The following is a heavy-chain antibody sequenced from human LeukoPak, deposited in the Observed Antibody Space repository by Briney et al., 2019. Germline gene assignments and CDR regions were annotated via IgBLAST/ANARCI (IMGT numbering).Heavy chain of an antibody. J-gene: IGHJ4*02. CDR3: AIATAGTNYYFDY. D-gene: IGHD6-13*01. CDR2: IYSGGST. V-gene: IGHV3-66*01. Sequence: GGSLRLSCAGSGFAVSSNYMSWVRQAPGKGLEWVSVIYSGGSTYYADSVKGRFNISRDDPKNTLYLQLNSLRAEDTAVYYCAIATAGTNYYFDYWGPGTLVTVSS. CDR1: GFAVSSNY.